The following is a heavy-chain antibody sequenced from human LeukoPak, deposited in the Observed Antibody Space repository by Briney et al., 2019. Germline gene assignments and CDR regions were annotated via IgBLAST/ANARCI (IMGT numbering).Heavy chain of an antibody. J-gene: IGHJ4*02. V-gene: IGHV4-61*01. Sequence: SETLSLTCTVSGGSIGNNYYYWSWIRQAPGKGLEWLGSIYYSGSTDYNPSLKSRVTISVDTSKNQFSLKLSSVTAADTAVYYCARASGLRFLEWLPSIDYWGQGTLVTVSS. CDR2: IYYSGST. CDR3: ARASGLRFLEWLPSIDY. D-gene: IGHD3-3*01. CDR1: GGSIGNNYYY.